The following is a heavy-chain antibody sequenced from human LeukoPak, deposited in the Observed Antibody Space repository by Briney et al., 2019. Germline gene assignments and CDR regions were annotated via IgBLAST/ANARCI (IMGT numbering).Heavy chain of an antibody. CDR2: IYYSGSA. CDR1: GGSISTYY. Sequence: SETLSLTCTVSGGSISTYYWSWIRQPPGKGLEWIGNIYYSGSANYNPSLKSRVIISVDTSKNQFSLKLSPVTAADTAVYYCARVGVDYSGNIIKYFFDYWGQGTLVTVSS. J-gene: IGHJ4*02. D-gene: IGHD4-23*01. CDR3: ARVGVDYSGNIIKYFFDY. V-gene: IGHV4-59*01.